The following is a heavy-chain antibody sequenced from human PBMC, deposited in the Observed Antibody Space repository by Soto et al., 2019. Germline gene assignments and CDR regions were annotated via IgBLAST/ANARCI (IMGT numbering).Heavy chain of an antibody. V-gene: IGHV4-38-2*02. Sequence: PSETMSLTCTVSGSSVTNFYWGWIRQSPGKGLEWIGSVYPSGSTYNKPSLRSRINMSIDTSKNEVSLQVASVTAADTALYYCVAYTASRNWFDPWGQGTLVTVSS. D-gene: IGHD2-2*02. CDR2: VYPSGST. CDR3: VAYTASRNWFDP. J-gene: IGHJ5*02. CDR1: GSSVTNFY.